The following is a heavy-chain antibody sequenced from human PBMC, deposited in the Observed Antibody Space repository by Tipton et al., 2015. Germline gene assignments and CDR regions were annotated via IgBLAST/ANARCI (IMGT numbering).Heavy chain of an antibody. V-gene: IGHV3-23*01. J-gene: IGHJ3*02. D-gene: IGHD3-22*01. Sequence: SLRLSCAASGFSFSTYTMSWVRQAPGKGLEWVSLISDSGGSTYYADSVKGRFTISRDNSKNTLYLQLNSLRAEDTAVYFCARDLRAHYYDSSSYYPDAFHIWGQGALVTVSS. CDR1: GFSFSTYT. CDR3: ARDLRAHYYDSSSYYPDAFHI. CDR2: ISDSGGST.